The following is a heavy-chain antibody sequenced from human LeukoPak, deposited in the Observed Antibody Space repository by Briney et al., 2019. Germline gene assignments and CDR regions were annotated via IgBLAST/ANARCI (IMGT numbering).Heavy chain of an antibody. V-gene: IGHV4-34*01. CDR2: INHSGST. Sequence: SETLSLTCAVYGGSLSGYYWSWIRQPPGKGLEWIGEINHSGSTNYNPSLKSRVTISVDTSKNQFSLKLSSVTAADTAVYYCAREYSSSWYVYFDYWGQGTLVTVSS. CDR3: AREYSSSWYVYFDY. CDR1: GGSLSGYY. D-gene: IGHD6-13*01. J-gene: IGHJ4*02.